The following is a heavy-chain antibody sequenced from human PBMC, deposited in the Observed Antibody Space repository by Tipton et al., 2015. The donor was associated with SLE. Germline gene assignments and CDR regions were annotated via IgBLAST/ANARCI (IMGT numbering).Heavy chain of an antibody. D-gene: IGHD4-17*01. V-gene: IGHV4-38-2*02. Sequence: TLSLTCTVSGYSIRDGYYWGWIRQPPGQGLEWIGSVYHSGATYYKPSLKSRATLSVDTSKNQFSLKLSSVTAADTAVYYCARHHTVSKYYYYMDVWGRGTTVTVSS. CDR2: VYHSGAT. CDR3: ARHHTVSKYYYYMDV. CDR1: GYSIRDGYY. J-gene: IGHJ6*03.